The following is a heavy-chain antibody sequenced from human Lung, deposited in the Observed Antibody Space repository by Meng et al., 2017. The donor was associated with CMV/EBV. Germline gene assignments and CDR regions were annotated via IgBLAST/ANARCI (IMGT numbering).Heavy chain of an antibody. V-gene: IGHV4-61*03. CDR1: GGSVSSISYY. CDR3: ARMTTALRYGMDV. Sequence: GSLRLXXAVSGGSVSSISYYWSWIRQRPGKGLEWIGYISYGGSTIYNPSLESRVTISEDTSKTHFSLKLSSVTAADTDVYYCARMTTALRYGMDVWGLGXTVTVSS. J-gene: IGHJ6*02. D-gene: IGHD1-1*01. CDR2: ISYGGST.